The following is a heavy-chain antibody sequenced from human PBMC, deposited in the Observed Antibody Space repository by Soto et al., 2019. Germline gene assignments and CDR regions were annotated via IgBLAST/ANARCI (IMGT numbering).Heavy chain of an antibody. Sequence: SGPTLVNPTQTLTLTCTFSGFSLNTKKVGVGWIRQPPGKALEWLALIYWDDDKRYSPSLKSRLTITKDTSNNQVVLRMTNMDPVDTATYYCAHQDRTIFGFDSWGQGTLVTVSS. V-gene: IGHV2-5*02. CDR2: IYWDDDK. CDR1: GFSLNTKKVG. J-gene: IGHJ4*02. CDR3: AHQDRTIFGFDS. D-gene: IGHD3-3*01.